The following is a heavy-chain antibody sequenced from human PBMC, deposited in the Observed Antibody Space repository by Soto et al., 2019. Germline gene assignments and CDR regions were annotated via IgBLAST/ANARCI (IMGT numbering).Heavy chain of an antibody. Sequence: EVQLVESGGGVVRPGRSLRLSCAGSGFTFDDYAMYWVRQRPGAGLEWVAGISWSSGNIAHADSVKGRFTISRDNDMSSLYLQMNSLRSEDTALYYCARGGSGALTAAAGRTNWFDPWGQGTLVIVSS. D-gene: IGHD6-13*01. J-gene: IGHJ5*02. CDR2: ISWSSGNI. CDR1: GFTFDDYA. CDR3: ARGGSGALTAAAGRTNWFDP. V-gene: IGHV3-9*01.